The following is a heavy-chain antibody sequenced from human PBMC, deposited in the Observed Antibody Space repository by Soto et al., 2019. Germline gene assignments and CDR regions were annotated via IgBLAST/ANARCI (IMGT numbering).Heavy chain of an antibody. V-gene: IGHV3-64*01. D-gene: IGHD3-3*01. Sequence: SQRLFSAASGFTFRDYAMHRVSKTPGKGLEYVSAISSNGGSTYYANSVKGRFTISRDNSKNTLYLQMGSLRAEDMAVYYCARGGVRFLEWYMDVWGKGTTVTVSS. J-gene: IGHJ6*03. CDR1: GFTFRDYA. CDR2: ISSNGGST. CDR3: ARGGVRFLEWYMDV.